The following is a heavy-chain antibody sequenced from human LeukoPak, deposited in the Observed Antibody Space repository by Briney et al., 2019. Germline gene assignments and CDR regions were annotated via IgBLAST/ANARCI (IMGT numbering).Heavy chain of an antibody. D-gene: IGHD3-16*01. V-gene: IGHV4-34*01. CDR1: GGSFSGYY. CDR2: INHSGST. CDR3: ARDRALGSGKFYFDY. J-gene: IGHJ4*02. Sequence: PSETLSLTCAVYGGSFSGYYWSWIRQPPGKGLEWIGEINHSGSTNYNPSLKSRVTISVYTSKNQFSLNLSSVTAADTAVYYCARDRALGSGKFYFDYWGQGTLVTVSS.